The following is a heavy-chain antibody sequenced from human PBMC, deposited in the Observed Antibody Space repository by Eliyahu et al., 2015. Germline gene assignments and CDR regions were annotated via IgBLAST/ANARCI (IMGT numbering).Heavy chain of an antibody. V-gene: IGHV4-61*01. CDR2: LYYGTNT. CDR1: GASVSSYXYY. CDR3: ARVSHDAFEI. J-gene: IGHJ3*02. Sequence: QESGPGLVKPSETLSLTCTVSGASVSSYXYYWXWXRQPPGKGLEWIGYLYYGTNTNSSPSLRSRVTISVDTSKNQFSLTLNSVTAADTAVYYCARVSHDAFEIWGQGKMVTVSS.